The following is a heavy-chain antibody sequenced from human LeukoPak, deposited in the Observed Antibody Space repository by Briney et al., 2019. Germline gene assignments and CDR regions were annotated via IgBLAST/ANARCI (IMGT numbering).Heavy chain of an antibody. Sequence: PGRSLRLSCAASGFSFSSYAMHWVRQAPGKGLEWVAIFSYDGNNKYYADSVKGRFTISRDNSKNPLYLQMNSLIAEDTALYYCARDPSGGSFDYWGQGTLVTVSS. CDR1: GFSFSSYA. V-gene: IGHV3-30-3*01. CDR2: FSYDGNNK. D-gene: IGHD4-23*01. CDR3: ARDPSGGSFDY. J-gene: IGHJ4*02.